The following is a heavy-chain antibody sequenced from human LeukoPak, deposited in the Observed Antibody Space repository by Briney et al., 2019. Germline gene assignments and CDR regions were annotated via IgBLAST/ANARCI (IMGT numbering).Heavy chain of an antibody. J-gene: IGHJ4*02. V-gene: IGHV1-18*01. Sequence: ASVKVSCKASGYTFTSYGISWVRQAPGQGLEWMGWISAYNGNTNYAQKLQGRVTMTTDTSTSTAYVELRSLRSDDTAVYYCARRESSSGWYADYWGQGTLVTVSS. CDR3: ARRESSSGWYADY. CDR2: ISAYNGNT. CDR1: GYTFTSYG. D-gene: IGHD6-19*01.